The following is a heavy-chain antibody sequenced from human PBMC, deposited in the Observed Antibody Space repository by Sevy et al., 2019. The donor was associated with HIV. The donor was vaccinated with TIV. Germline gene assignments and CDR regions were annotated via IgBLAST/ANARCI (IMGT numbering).Heavy chain of an antibody. Sequence: GGSLRLSCAASGFTFSSYAMHWVRQAPDKGLEWVAVISYDGSNKYYADSVKGRFTISRDNSKNTLYLQMNSLRAEDTAVYYCARERMDAFDIWGQGTMVTVSS. CDR3: ARERMDAFDI. CDR1: GFTFSSYA. CDR2: ISYDGSNK. J-gene: IGHJ3*02. V-gene: IGHV3-30-3*01.